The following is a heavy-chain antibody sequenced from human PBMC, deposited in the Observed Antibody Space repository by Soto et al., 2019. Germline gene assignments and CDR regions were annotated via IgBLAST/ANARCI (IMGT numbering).Heavy chain of an antibody. D-gene: IGHD3-10*01. CDR2: IYYSGST. Sequence: SETLSLTCTVSGGSISSYYWSWIRQPPGKGLEWIGYIYYSGSTNYNPSLKSRVTISVDTSKNQFSLKLSSVTTADTAVYYCARQGPFSGSMRRYYYYGMDVGGKGTTVT. CDR1: GGSISSYY. V-gene: IGHV4-59*08. CDR3: ARQGPFSGSMRRYYYYGMDV. J-gene: IGHJ6*04.